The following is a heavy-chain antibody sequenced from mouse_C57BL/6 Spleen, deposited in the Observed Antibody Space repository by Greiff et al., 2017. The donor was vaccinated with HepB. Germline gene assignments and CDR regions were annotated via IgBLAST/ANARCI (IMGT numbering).Heavy chain of an antibody. D-gene: IGHD1-1*01. CDR3: ARPIYYYGSNAMDY. CDR1: GFTFSDYG. J-gene: IGHJ4*01. CDR2: ISSGSSTI. Sequence: VQLKESGGGLVKPGGSLKLSCAASGFTFSDYGMHWVRQAPEKGLEWVAYISSGSSTIYYADTVKGRFTISRDNAKNTLFLQMTSLRSEDTAMYYCARPIYYYGSNAMDYWGQGTSVTVSS. V-gene: IGHV5-17*01.